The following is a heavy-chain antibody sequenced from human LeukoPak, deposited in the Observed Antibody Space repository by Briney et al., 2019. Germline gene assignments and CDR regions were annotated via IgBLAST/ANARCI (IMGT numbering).Heavy chain of an antibody. CDR2: MSYDGGHK. J-gene: IGHJ6*02. V-gene: IGHV3-30*18. D-gene: IGHD2-15*01. CDR1: GFTFSSYA. Sequence: GRSLRLSCAASGFTFSSYAMHWVRQAPGKGLEWVAVMSYDGGHKYYADSVKGRFTISRDNSKNTLYLQVNSLRAEDTAVYYCAKGQLVDYGMDVWGQGTTVTVSS. CDR3: AKGQLVDYGMDV.